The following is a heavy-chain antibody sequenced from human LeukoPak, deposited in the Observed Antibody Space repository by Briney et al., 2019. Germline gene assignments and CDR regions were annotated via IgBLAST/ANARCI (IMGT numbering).Heavy chain of an antibody. CDR3: ASSLPSYYYDSSGYSY. D-gene: IGHD3-22*01. V-gene: IGHV4-59*01. J-gene: IGHJ4*02. CDR2: IYYSGST. Sequence: SETLSLTCTVSGGSISSYYWSWIRQPPGKGLEWIGYIYYSGSTNYNPSLKSRVTISVDTSKNQFSLKLSSVTAADTAVYYCASSLPSYYYDSSGYSYWGQGILVTVSS. CDR1: GGSISSYY.